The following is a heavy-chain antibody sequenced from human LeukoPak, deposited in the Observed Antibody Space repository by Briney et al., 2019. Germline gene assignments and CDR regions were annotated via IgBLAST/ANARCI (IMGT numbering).Heavy chain of an antibody. CDR2: ISGSGGST. Sequence: PGGSLRLSCAASGFTFRNYWMGWVRQAPGKGLEWVSAISGSGGSTYYADSVKGRFTISRDNSKNTLYLQMNSLRAEDTAVYYCAKDHRGSYYYFDYWGQGTLVTVSS. J-gene: IGHJ4*02. CDR3: AKDHRGSYYYFDY. V-gene: IGHV3-23*01. CDR1: GFTFRNYW. D-gene: IGHD1-26*01.